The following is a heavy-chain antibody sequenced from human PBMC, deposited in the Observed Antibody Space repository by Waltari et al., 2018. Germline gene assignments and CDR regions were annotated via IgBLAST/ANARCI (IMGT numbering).Heavy chain of an antibody. CDR3: ARVRSDEGSAYRSFDS. CDR1: GFTLSNHW. CDR2: IKRDGSEK. J-gene: IGHJ4*02. Sequence: EVQLVESGGGLVQPGGSLRLSCPASGFTLSNHWMSWVRQATGEGRGGVDNIKRDGSEKKYRDFGKGRFTRSRDNAKNALDLQMDSLRADDTAIYYCARVRSDEGSAYRSFDSWGQGTLVTVSS. V-gene: IGHV3-7*01. D-gene: IGHD3-16*02.